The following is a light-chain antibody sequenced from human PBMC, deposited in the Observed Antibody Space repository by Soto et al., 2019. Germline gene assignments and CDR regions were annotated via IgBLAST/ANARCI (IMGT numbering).Light chain of an antibody. J-gene: IGLJ2*01. CDR2: DVN. Sequence: QSALTQPASVSGSPGQSITIACTGTSSDVGGYNSVSWYQQHPGKVPKLIIYDVNNRPSGVSWRFSCSKSGNTASLTVSGLQAEDEADYYCSSYASSSTLVFGGGTKLTVL. CDR3: SSYASSSTLV. CDR1: SSDVGGYNS. V-gene: IGLV2-14*03.